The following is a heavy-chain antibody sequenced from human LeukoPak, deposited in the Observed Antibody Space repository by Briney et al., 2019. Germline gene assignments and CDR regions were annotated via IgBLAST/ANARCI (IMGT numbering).Heavy chain of an antibody. J-gene: IGHJ5*02. Sequence: SETLSLTCTVSGGSISSYYWSWIRQPAGKGLEWIGRIYTSGSTNYNPSLKSRVTMSVDTSKNQFSLKLSSVTAADTAVYYCARDRYSSSWYPRGTNWFDPWGQGTLVTVSS. CDR3: ARDRYSSSWYPRGTNWFDP. CDR1: GGSISSYY. CDR2: IYTSGST. D-gene: IGHD6-13*01. V-gene: IGHV4-4*07.